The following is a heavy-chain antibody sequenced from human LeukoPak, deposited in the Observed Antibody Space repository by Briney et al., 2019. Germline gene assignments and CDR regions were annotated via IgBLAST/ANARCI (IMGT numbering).Heavy chain of an antibody. J-gene: IGHJ4*02. CDR1: ERTFSSYA. CDR3: VRGLRVGVGYSGYVVPYYFDY. CDR2: IIPIFGTA. Sequence: PVKVSCKASERTFSSYAISWVRQAPGHGLEWMGGIIPIFGTANYAQKFQGRVTITADESTSTAYMEMSSLRSEDTAVSHYVRGLRVGVGYSGYVVPYYFDYWGQGTLVTVSS. D-gene: IGHD5-12*01. V-gene: IGHV1-69*13.